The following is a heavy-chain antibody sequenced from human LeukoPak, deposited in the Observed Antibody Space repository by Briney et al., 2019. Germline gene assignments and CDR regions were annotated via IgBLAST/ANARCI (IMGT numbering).Heavy chain of an antibody. J-gene: IGHJ3*02. CDR2: IGTAGDT. CDR1: GFTFSSYD. Sequence: GGSLRLSCAASGFTFSSYDMHWVRQATGKGLEWVSAIGTAGDTYYPGSVKGRFTISRDNAKNSLYLQMNSLRAEDSAVYYCARDPSYDAFDIWGQGTMVTVSS. CDR3: ARDPSYDAFDI. V-gene: IGHV3-13*04.